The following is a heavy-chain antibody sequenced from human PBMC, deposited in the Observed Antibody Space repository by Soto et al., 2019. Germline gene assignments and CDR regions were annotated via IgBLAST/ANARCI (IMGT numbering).Heavy chain of an antibody. V-gene: IGHV4-39*01. D-gene: IGHD3-3*01. CDR1: GGSISSSSYY. CDR2: IYYSGST. CDR3: ARQGYDFWSGYHTKSFDY. Sequence: SETLSLTCTVSGGSISSSSYYWGWIRQPPGKGLEWIGSIYYSGSTYYNPSLKSRVTISVDTSKNQFSLKLSSVTAADTAVYYCARQGYDFWSGYHTKSFDYWGQGTLVTVSS. J-gene: IGHJ4*02.